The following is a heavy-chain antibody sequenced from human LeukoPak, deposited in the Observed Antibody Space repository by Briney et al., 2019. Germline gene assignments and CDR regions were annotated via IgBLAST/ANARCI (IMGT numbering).Heavy chain of an antibody. V-gene: IGHV3-23*01. D-gene: IGHD6-6*01. CDR2: ISDSGDST. CDR1: GFTFSSYA. J-gene: IGHJ4*02. CDR3: ARGGGASVSSLKY. Sequence: GGSLRLSCAASGFTFSSYAMSWVRQAPGKGLEWVSSISDSGDSTYYADSVKGRSTISRDNSKNTLYLQMNSLRVEDTAIYYCARGGGASVSSLKYWGQGTLVTVSS.